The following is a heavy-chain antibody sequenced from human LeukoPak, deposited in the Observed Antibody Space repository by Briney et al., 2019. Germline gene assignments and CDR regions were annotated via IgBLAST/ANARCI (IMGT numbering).Heavy chain of an antibody. V-gene: IGHV1-2*02. Sequence: GASVKVSCKASGYTFTGYYMHWVRQAPGQGLEWMGWINPNSGGTNYAQKFQGRVTMTRDTSISTAYMELSRLRSDDTAVYYCARYGPNPSLWTVGATYYYMDVWGKGTTVTVSS. D-gene: IGHD1-26*01. CDR1: GYTFTGYY. CDR2: INPNSGGT. CDR3: ARYGPNPSLWTVGATYYYMDV. J-gene: IGHJ6*03.